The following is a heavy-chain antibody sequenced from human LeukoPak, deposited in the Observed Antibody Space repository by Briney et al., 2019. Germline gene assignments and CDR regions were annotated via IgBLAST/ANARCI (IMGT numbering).Heavy chain of an antibody. J-gene: IGHJ4*02. Sequence: SETLSLTCAVYGGSLSGYYWGWIRQPPGKGLEWIGEINHSGSTNYNPSLKSRVTISVDTSKNQFSLKLSSVPAANTAVHYCATYCSGGSCYLGGLSYWGQGTLVTVSS. D-gene: IGHD2-15*01. CDR1: GGSLSGYY. CDR3: ATYCSGGSCYLGGLSY. V-gene: IGHV4-34*01. CDR2: INHSGST.